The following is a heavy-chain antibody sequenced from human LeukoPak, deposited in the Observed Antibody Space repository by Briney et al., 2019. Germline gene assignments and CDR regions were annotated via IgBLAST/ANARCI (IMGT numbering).Heavy chain of an antibody. Sequence: SETLSLTCTVSGGSISSDYWSWIRQSPGKGLEWIGYIYYSRGTRYNPSLQSRVTISVDTSRNHFSLKLSSLSAADTAVYYCARLLDYDTSSDPDTFDIWGQGTMVTVSS. V-gene: IGHV4-59*08. J-gene: IGHJ3*02. D-gene: IGHD3-22*01. CDR2: IYYSRGT. CDR3: ARLLDYDTSSDPDTFDI. CDR1: GGSISSDY.